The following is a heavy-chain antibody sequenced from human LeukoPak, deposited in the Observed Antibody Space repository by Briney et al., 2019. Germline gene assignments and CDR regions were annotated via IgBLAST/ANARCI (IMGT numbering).Heavy chain of an antibody. V-gene: IGHV3-23*01. CDR3: AKDYPIVVVVAATPVMDV. Sequence: GGSLRLSCAASGFTFSSYAMKWVRQAPGKGLEWVSAISGSGGSTYYADSVKGRFTISRDNSKNTLYPQMNSLRAEDTAVYYCAKDYPIVVVVAATPVMDVWGKGTTVTVSS. CDR2: ISGSGGST. D-gene: IGHD2-15*01. CDR1: GFTFSSYA. J-gene: IGHJ6*04.